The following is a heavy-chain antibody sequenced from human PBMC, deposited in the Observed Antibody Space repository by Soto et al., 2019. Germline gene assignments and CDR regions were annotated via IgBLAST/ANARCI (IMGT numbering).Heavy chain of an antibody. J-gene: IGHJ6*02. CDR1: GVSFNNNG. CDR3: ARVLYYGSGSYSPYGMDV. V-gene: IGHV1-69*01. Sequence: QVQLVQSGAEVKKPGSSVKGSCKTSGVSFNNNGIGWVRQAPGHGLEWMGGVSPPFRTSHYARKFQGRISITADASTGTVNMELSSLTSEDTAQYYCARVLYYGSGSYSPYGMDVWGQGTTVTVSS. CDR2: VSPPFRTS. D-gene: IGHD3-10*01.